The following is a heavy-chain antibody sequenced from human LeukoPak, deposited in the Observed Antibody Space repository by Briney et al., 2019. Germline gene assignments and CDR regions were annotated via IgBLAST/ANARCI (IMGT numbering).Heavy chain of an antibody. V-gene: IGHV4-59*08. CDR2: IFHTGST. J-gene: IGHJ6*02. Sequence: SETLSLTCTVSGGSISTFYWSWIRQSPVKGLEWIGYIFHTGSTDYNPSLKSRVTISVDTSKNQFSLKLSSVTAADTAMYYCARQNYDVRAYRYYGVDVWGQGTTVTVSS. CDR3: ARQNYDVRAYRYYGVDV. D-gene: IGHD3-22*01. CDR1: GGSISTFY.